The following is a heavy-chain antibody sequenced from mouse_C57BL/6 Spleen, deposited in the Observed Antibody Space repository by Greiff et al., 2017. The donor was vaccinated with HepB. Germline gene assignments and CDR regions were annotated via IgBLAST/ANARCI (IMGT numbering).Heavy chain of an antibody. CDR2: IDPSDSYT. V-gene: IGHV1-59*01. Sequence: VKLQQPGAELVRPGTSVKLSCKASGYTFTSYWMHWVKQRPGQGLEWIGVIDPSDSYTNYNQKFKGKATLTVDTSSSTAYMQLSSLTSEDSAVYYCARSISDYYGSSYWFAYWGQGTLVTVSA. J-gene: IGHJ3*01. D-gene: IGHD1-1*01. CDR1: GYTFTSYW. CDR3: ARSISDYYGSSYWFAY.